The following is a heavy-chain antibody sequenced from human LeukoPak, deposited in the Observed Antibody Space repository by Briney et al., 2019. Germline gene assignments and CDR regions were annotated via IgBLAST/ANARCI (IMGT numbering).Heavy chain of an antibody. CDR1: RFTSDDFV. J-gene: IGHJ4*02. CDR3: AKETDN. CDR2: ISADGTST. V-gene: IGHV3-43*02. Sequence: PGGSLRLSRATSRFTSDDFVIHWVRQAPGKGLEWVCFISADGTSTFYADSVRGRFTISRDNSKNSLYLQMNSLRTEDTAFYYCAKETDNWGQGTLVTVSS.